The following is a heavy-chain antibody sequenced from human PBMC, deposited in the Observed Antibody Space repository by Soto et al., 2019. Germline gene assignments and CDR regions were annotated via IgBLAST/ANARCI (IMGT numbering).Heavy chain of an antibody. CDR2: ISIGSGSI. CDR3: VRDDRWAFDF. Sequence: EVQLVESGGGLVQPGGSRRVSCAASGFSFSNYAMNWVRQAPGKGLEWVSYISIGSGSIFYAGSVKGRFTISRDDAKDSLYMQMNTLRGEDTAVYYCVRDDRWAFDFWGQGTMVTVSS. J-gene: IGHJ3*01. V-gene: IGHV3-48*01. CDR1: GFSFSNYA. D-gene: IGHD3-22*01.